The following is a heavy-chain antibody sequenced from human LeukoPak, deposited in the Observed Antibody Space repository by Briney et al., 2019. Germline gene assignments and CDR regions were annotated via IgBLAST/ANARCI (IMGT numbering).Heavy chain of an antibody. CDR3: AGSHGVDGVFGI. D-gene: IGHD2-8*01. V-gene: IGHV4-39*01. Sequence: SETLSLTCTVSGGSISSSSYYWGWIRQPPGKGLEWIGSIYNSGSTYYNPSLKSRVTISVDTSKNQFSLKLSSVTAADTAVYYCAGSHGVDGVFGIWGQGTMATVSS. J-gene: IGHJ3*02. CDR1: GGSISSSSYY. CDR2: IYNSGST.